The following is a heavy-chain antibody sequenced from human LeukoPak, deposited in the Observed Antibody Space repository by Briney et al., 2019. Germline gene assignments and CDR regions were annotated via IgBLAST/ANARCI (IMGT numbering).Heavy chain of an antibody. CDR2: MNPNSGNT. D-gene: IGHD1-26*01. Sequence: ASVKVSCKASGYTFTSYDINWVRQATGQGLEWMGWMNPNSGNTGYAQKFQGRITITRNTSIRTAYMELSSLRSEDTAVYYCSGSYFPVGVVEADYWGQGTLSPSPQ. CDR1: GYTFTSYD. V-gene: IGHV1-8*03. CDR3: SGSYFPVGVVEADY. J-gene: IGHJ4*02.